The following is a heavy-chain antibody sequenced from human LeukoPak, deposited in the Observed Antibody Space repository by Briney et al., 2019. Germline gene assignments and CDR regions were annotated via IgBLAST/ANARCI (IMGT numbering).Heavy chain of an antibody. D-gene: IGHD1-14*01. Sequence: GGSLRLSCGASGFTFSSDAMSWVRQAPGKGLELVASIKQDGSEKYYVDSVKGRFTISRDNAKNSLYLQVNSLRAEDTAVYYCARNQRRLDYWGQGTLVTVSS. V-gene: IGHV3-7*01. CDR2: IKQDGSEK. CDR3: ARNQRRLDY. CDR1: GFTFSSDA. J-gene: IGHJ4*02.